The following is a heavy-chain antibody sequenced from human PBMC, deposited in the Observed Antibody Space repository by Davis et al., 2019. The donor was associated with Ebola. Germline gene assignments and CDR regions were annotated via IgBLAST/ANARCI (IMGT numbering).Heavy chain of an antibody. D-gene: IGHD5-12*01. CDR2: IWYDGSNK. CDR3: AKDVATAEDY. CDR1: GFTFSNYD. Sequence: GGSLRLSCAASGFTFSNYDMHWVRQAPGKGLEWVAVIWYDGSNKYYADSVKGRFTISRDNSKNTLYLQMNSLRAEDTAVYYCAKDVATAEDYWGQGTLVTVSS. J-gene: IGHJ4*02. V-gene: IGHV3-30*02.